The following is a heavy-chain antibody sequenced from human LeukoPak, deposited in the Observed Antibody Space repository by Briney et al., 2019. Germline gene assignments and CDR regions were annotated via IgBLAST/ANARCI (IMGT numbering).Heavy chain of an antibody. J-gene: IGHJ4*02. CDR1: GDSISSDTYY. CDR2: MYYSGST. Sequence: SSETLSLTCTVSGDSISSDTYYWGWIRQPPGKGLEWIGCMYYSGSTYPYPSFKSRVTMSADTSKNEFFLKLSSVTAADTAVYYCARDFDRAGGDYFDYWGQGALVTVSS. CDR3: ARDFDRAGGDYFDY. D-gene: IGHD2-15*01. V-gene: IGHV4-39*07.